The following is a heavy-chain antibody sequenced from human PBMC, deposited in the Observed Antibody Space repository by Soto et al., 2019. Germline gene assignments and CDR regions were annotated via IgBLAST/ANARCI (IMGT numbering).Heavy chain of an antibody. Sequence: SETLSLTCTVPGGSISSGGYYWSWIRQHPGKGLEWIGYIYYSGSTYYNPSLKSRVTISVDTSKNQFSLKLSSVTAADTAVYYCARAGRLRLGELSSRYYFDYWGQGTLVTVSS. CDR2: IYYSGST. CDR1: GGSISSGGYY. J-gene: IGHJ4*02. D-gene: IGHD3-16*02. V-gene: IGHV4-31*03. CDR3: ARAGRLRLGELSSRYYFDY.